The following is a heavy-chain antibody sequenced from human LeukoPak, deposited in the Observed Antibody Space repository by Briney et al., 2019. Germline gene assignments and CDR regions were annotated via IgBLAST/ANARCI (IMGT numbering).Heavy chain of an antibody. CDR1: GFTFTTYY. J-gene: IGHJ4*02. V-gene: IGHV3-7*01. D-gene: IGHD1-1*01. CDR3: ARENWSIDY. CDR2: INQDGSVQ. Sequence: GGSLRLSCAASGFTFTTYYMTWVRQAPGKGLEWVANINQDGSVQNYVDSAKGRFTFSRDNAKNSVYLQMDSLRADDTAVYYCARENWSIDYWGQGTLVTVSS.